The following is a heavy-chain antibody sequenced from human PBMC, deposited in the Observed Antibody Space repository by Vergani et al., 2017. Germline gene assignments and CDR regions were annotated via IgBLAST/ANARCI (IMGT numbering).Heavy chain of an antibody. J-gene: IGHJ4*02. CDR2: ISGSGGST. CDR1: GFTFSSYG. D-gene: IGHD6-13*01. V-gene: IGHV3-23*04. CDR3: AKGKLGTAAGTLGN. Sequence: VQLVESGGGVVQPGGSLRLSCAASGFTFSSYGMHWVRQAPGKGLEWVSAISGSGGSTYYADSVKGRFTISRDNSKNTLYLQMNSLRAEDTAVDYCAKGKLGTAAGTLGNWGQGTLVTVSS.